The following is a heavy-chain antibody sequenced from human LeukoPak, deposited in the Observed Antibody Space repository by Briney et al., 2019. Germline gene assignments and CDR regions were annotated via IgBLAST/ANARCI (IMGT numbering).Heavy chain of an antibody. CDR1: GFTFSSYS. CDR3: ARHVVVAGNWFDP. CDR2: ISSSSSTI. J-gene: IGHJ5*02. D-gene: IGHD2-15*01. Sequence: GGSLRLSCAASGFTFSSYSMNWVRQAPGKGLEWVSYISSSSSTIYYADSVKGRFTISRDNSKNTLYLQMNSLRAEDTAVYYCARHVVVAGNWFDPWGQGTLVTVSS. V-gene: IGHV3-48*01.